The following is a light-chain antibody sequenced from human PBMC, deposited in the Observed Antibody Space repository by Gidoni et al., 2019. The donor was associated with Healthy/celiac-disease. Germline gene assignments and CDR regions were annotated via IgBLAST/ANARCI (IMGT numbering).Light chain of an antibody. CDR3: MQALQTPPT. CDR2: LGS. CDR1: QSLLHSNGYNY. V-gene: IGKV2-28*01. J-gene: IGKJ1*01. Sequence: DIVITQSPLSLPVTPGEPASISCRSSQSLLHSNGYNYLDWYLQKPGQSPQLLISLGSNRASGVPDRFSGSGSGTDFTLKISRVEAEDVGVYYCMQALQTPPTFGQGTKVEIK.